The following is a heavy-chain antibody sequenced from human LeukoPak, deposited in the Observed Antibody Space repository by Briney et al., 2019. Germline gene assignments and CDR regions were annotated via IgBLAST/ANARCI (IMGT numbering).Heavy chain of an antibody. V-gene: IGHV3-30*02. CDR2: IRYDGSNK. CDR1: GFTFSSYG. D-gene: IGHD4-23*01. J-gene: IGHJ2*01. CDR3: ARDRWGYWYFDL. Sequence: GGFLRLSCAASGFTFSSYGMHWVRQAPGKGLEWVAFIRYDGSNKYYADSVKGRFTISRDNSKNTLYLQMNSLRAEDTAAYYCARDRWGYWYFDLWGRGTLVTVSS.